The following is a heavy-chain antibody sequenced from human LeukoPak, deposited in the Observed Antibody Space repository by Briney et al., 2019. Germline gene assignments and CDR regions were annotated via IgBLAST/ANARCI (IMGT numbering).Heavy chain of an antibody. J-gene: IGHJ3*02. CDR2: IYPGDSDT. D-gene: IGHD3-10*01. V-gene: IGHV5-51*01. Sequence: GESLKISCKGSGYSFTSYWIGWVRQMPGKGLEWMGTIYPGDSDTRYSPSFQGQVTISADKSISTAYLQWSSLKASDTAMYYCARTTLYYGSGSYAFDIWGQGTMVTVSS. CDR3: ARTTLYYGSGSYAFDI. CDR1: GYSFTSYW.